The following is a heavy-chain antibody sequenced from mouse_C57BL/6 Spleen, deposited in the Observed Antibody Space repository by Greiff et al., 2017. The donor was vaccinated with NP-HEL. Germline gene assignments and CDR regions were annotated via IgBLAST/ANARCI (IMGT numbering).Heavy chain of an antibody. CDR1: GYTFTSYW. J-gene: IGHJ2*01. V-gene: IGHV1-61*01. CDR3: ARGGRAYSNGFDY. Sequence: QVQLQQPGAELVRPGSSVKLSCKASGYTFTSYWMDWVKQRPGQGLEWIGNIYPSDSETHYNQKFKDKATLTVDKSSSTAYMQLSSLTSEDSAVYYCARGGRAYSNGFDYWGQGTTLTVSS. CDR2: IYPSDSET. D-gene: IGHD2-5*01.